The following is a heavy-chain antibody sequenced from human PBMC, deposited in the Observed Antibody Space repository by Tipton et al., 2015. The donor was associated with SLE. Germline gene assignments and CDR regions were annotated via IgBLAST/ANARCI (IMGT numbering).Heavy chain of an antibody. CDR2: VYSTGST. CDR1: AGSITTTSHF. CDR3: ARQIGYCSGALCSSRLGAFDI. J-gene: IGHJ3*02. Sequence: TLSLTCTVSAGSITTTSHFWGWVRQPPGKGLEWIGTVYSTGSTYYNPSLSSRVIMSVDTSKNFFSLKLNSVTAADTAVYYCARQIGYCSGALCSSRLGAFDIWGQGTVVTVSS. D-gene: IGHD2-15*01. V-gene: IGHV4-39*01.